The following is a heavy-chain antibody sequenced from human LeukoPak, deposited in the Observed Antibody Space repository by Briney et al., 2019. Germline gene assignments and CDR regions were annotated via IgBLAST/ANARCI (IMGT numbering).Heavy chain of an antibody. CDR3: ANTRDDSSGYYRVYFDY. CDR2: IIPIFGTA. CDR1: GGTFSSYA. J-gene: IGHJ4*02. Sequence: SVKVSCKASGGTFSSYAIRWVRQAPGQGLEWMGGIIPIFGTANYAQKFQGRVTITTDESTSTAYMELSSLRSEDTAVYYCANTRDDSSGYYRVYFDYWGQGTRDTVSS. D-gene: IGHD3-22*01. V-gene: IGHV1-69*05.